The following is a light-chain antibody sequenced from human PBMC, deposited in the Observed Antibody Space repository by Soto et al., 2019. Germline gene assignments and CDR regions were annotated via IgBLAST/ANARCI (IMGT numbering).Light chain of an antibody. CDR1: QSVSSY. CDR2: EAS. Sequence: EIVLTQSPATLSLSPGERATLSCRASQSVSSYLAWYQQKPGQAPRLLIYEASNSATGIPARLSGSGSGTDFTLTISSLEPEDFAVYHCQQRSNWPRTFGGGTKVEIK. CDR3: QQRSNWPRT. J-gene: IGKJ4*01. V-gene: IGKV3-11*01.